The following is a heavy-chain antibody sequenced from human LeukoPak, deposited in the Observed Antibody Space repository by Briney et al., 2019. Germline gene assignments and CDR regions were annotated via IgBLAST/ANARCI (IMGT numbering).Heavy chain of an antibody. CDR2: IYTSGST. V-gene: IGHV4-61*02. CDR3: ARDRPAAYWSGYAFDI. CDR1: GGSISSGSYY. Sequence: PSQTLSLTCTVSGGSISSGSYYWSWIRQPAGKGLEWIGRIYTSGSTNYNPSLKSRVTISVDTSKNQFSLKLSSVTAADTAVYYCARDRPAAYWSGYAFDIWGQGTMVTVSS. J-gene: IGHJ3*02. D-gene: IGHD3-3*01.